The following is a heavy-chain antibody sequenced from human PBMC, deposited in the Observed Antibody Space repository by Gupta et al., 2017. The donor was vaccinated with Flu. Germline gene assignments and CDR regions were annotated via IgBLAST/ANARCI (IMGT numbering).Heavy chain of an antibody. CDR1: GFPFRRYA. D-gene: IGHD3-9*01. Sequence: EVQLLESGGGLVQPGGSLRLSCAASGFPFRRYALSWVRQAPGEGLEWVSAISGSGGSTYYADSVKGRFTISRDNSKNTLYLQMNSLRAEDTAVYYCANIHSDILTGYFGDATHDYWGQGTLVTVSS. V-gene: IGHV3-23*01. J-gene: IGHJ4*02. CDR2: ISGSGGST. CDR3: ANIHSDILTGYFGDATHDY.